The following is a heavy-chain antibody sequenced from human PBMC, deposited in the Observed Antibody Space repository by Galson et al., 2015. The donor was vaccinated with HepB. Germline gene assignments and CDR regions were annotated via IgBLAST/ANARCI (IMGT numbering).Heavy chain of an antibody. J-gene: IGHJ6*02. V-gene: IGHV1-18*04. CDR3: ARVPAASGDFWSGYYPAYWYYGMDV. D-gene: IGHD3-3*01. CDR2: INVYNGNT. CDR1: GYTFISYG. Sequence: KVSCKASGYTFISYGISWVRQAPGQGLEWMGWINVYNGNTSYAQKFQGRVTMTTDTSTTTAYMGLRSLKSDDTAVYYCARVPAASGDFWSGYYPAYWYYGMDVWGQGTTVTVSS.